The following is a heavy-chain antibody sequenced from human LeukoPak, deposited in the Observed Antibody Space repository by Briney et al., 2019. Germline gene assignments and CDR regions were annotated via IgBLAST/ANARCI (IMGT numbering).Heavy chain of an antibody. CDR1: GFTFSSDA. CDR3: ARDRDIVVVVAASLDY. Sequence: GRSLRLSCAASGFTFSSDAMHWVRQAPGKGLEWVAVISYDGSNKYYADSVKGRFTISRDNSKNTLYLQMNSLRAEDTAVYYCARDRDIVVVVAASLDYWGQGTLVTVSS. V-gene: IGHV3-30-3*01. CDR2: ISYDGSNK. J-gene: IGHJ4*02. D-gene: IGHD2-15*01.